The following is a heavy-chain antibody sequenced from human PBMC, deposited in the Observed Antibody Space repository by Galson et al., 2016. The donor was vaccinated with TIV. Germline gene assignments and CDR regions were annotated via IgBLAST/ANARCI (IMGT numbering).Heavy chain of an antibody. D-gene: IGHD4/OR15-4a*01. CDR2: IKSKTAGGTT. V-gene: IGHV3-15*01. CDR3: TTDPYGVDV. J-gene: IGHJ3*01. CDR1: GFTFNDAW. Sequence: SLRLSCAASGFTFNDAWMTWIRQGPGKGLEWVGRIKSKTAGGTTDYAAAVEGRFTISRDDSENTVYLQMNSLKSDDSGGYYCTTDPYGVDVWGHGTMVTVS.